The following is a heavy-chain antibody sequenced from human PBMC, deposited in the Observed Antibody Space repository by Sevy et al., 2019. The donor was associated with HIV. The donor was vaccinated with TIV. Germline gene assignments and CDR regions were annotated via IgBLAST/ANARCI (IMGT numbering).Heavy chain of an antibody. Sequence: GSLRLSCAASGFTFSNYWMHWVRRAPGKGLVWVSRISSDGTNTIYADSVKGRFTLSRDNAKNTLYLHMNSLTAEDTAMYYCARDMSTTVAFDIWGHGTMVTVSS. CDR1: GFTFSNYW. D-gene: IGHD4-17*01. J-gene: IGHJ3*02. V-gene: IGHV3-74*01. CDR2: ISSDGTNT. CDR3: ARDMSTTVAFDI.